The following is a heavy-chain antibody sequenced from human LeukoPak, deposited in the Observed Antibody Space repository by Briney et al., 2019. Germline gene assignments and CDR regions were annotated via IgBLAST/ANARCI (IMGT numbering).Heavy chain of an antibody. J-gene: IGHJ3*02. CDR1: GYSFTSYW. D-gene: IGHD5-12*01. V-gene: IGHV5-10-1*01. CDR3: ARGDVAWLRGFDAFDI. CDR2: SDPSDSYT. Sequence: GEALRISGKGSGYSFTSYWISGARQMPGKGLEGMGRSDPSDSYTNYSPSLQGHVTISADKSISTAYLQWSSLKASDTAMYHCARGDVAWLRGFDAFDIWGQGTMVTVSS.